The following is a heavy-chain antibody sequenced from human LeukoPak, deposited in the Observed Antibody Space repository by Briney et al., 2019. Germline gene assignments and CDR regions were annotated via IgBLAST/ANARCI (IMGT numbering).Heavy chain of an antibody. CDR3: ARVGTSVY. J-gene: IGHJ4*02. CDR1: GFTFSNSW. V-gene: IGHV3-74*01. Sequence: PGGPLRLSCAASGFTFSNSWMHWVRQAPGKGLLWVSRIDTDGRTGYADSVKGRFTISRDNAKNTLYLQMNSLRVEDTAVYYCARVGTSVYWGQGTLVTVSS. CDR2: IDTDGRT. D-gene: IGHD7-27*01.